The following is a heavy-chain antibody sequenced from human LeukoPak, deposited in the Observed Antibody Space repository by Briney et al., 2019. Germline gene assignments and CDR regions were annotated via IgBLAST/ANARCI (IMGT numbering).Heavy chain of an antibody. CDR1: GFIFNIYE. CDR3: ARDPYSGSYGADYYYYMDV. Sequence: PGGSLRLSCVGSGFIFNIYEMNWVRQAPGQGLEWVSSITSGSSHIYYADSVKGRFTISRDNAKSSLYLQMNSLRAEDTAVYYCARDPYSGSYGADYYYYMDVWGKGTTVTISS. V-gene: IGHV3-21*01. J-gene: IGHJ6*03. CDR2: ITSGSSHI. D-gene: IGHD1-26*01.